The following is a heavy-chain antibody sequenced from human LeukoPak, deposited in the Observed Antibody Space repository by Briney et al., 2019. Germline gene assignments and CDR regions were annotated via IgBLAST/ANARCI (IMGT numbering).Heavy chain of an antibody. Sequence: GGSPRLSCAASGFTFSSYAMSWVRQAPGKGLEWVSAISGSGGSTYYADSVKGRFTISRDNSKNTLYLQMNSLRAEDTAVYYCAKDHRVWFGEFHNWFDPWGQGTLVTVSS. CDR3: AKDHRVWFGEFHNWFDP. J-gene: IGHJ5*02. CDR2: ISGSGGST. D-gene: IGHD3-10*01. CDR1: GFTFSSYA. V-gene: IGHV3-23*01.